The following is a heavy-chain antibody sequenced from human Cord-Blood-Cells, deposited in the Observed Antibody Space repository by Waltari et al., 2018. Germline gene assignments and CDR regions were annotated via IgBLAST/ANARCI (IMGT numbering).Heavy chain of an antibody. V-gene: IGHV1-69*01. CDR1: GGTFSSYA. CDR3: ARDRLHYDILTGYRGYGMDV. D-gene: IGHD3-9*01. Sequence: GGTFSSYAISWVRQAPGQGLEWMGGIIPIFGTANYAQKFQGRVTITADESTSTAYMELSSLRSEDTAVYYCARDRLHYDILTGYRGYGMDVWDQGP. CDR2: IIPIFGTA. J-gene: IGHJ6*02.